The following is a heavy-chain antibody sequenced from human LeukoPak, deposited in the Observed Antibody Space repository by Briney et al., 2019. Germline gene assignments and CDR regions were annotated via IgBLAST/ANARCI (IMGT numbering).Heavy chain of an antibody. CDR3: ARHLTGSSVCIEY. J-gene: IGHJ4*02. CDR2: IYYSGST. D-gene: IGHD2-8*02. V-gene: IGHV4-59*08. Sequence: SETLSLTCTVSGGSISSYYWSWIRQPPGKGLEWIGYIYYSGSTNYNPSLKSRVTISVDTSKNQFSLKLSSVTAADTAVYCCARHLTGSSVCIEYWGQGTLVTVSS. CDR1: GGSISSYY.